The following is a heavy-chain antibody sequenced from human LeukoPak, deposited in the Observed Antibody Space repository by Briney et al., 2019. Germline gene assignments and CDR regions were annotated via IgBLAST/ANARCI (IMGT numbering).Heavy chain of an antibody. Sequence: SETLSLTCTVSGGSMSHHWSWIRQSPGKGLEWIGYISHTASTNYNPSLKSRVTLSIDTSKSQLSFQLTSVTAADTAVYYCAREKSPKRKTWLQLGAFDVWGQGTVVTVSS. CDR2: ISHTAST. CDR1: GGSMSHH. CDR3: AREKSPKRKTWLQLGAFDV. J-gene: IGHJ3*01. V-gene: IGHV4-59*11. D-gene: IGHD5-24*01.